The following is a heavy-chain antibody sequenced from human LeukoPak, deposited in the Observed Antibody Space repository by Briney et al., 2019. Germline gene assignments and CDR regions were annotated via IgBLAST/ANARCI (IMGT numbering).Heavy chain of an antibody. CDR1: GGSISSSDYY. CDR2: IYYSGST. J-gene: IGHJ6*03. V-gene: IGHV4-39*07. D-gene: IGHD5-12*01. Sequence: SETLSLTCTVSGGSISSSDYYWVWIRQPPGKGLEWIGSIYYSGSTYYNPSLKSRVTISVDTSKNQFSLKLSSVTAADTAVYYCARLPYSGYDYGYYYYMDVWGKGTTVTVSS. CDR3: ARLPYSGYDYGYYYYMDV.